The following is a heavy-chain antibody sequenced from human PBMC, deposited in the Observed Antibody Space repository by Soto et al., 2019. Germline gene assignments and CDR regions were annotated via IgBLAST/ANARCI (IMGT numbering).Heavy chain of an antibody. CDR3: AKDGSADQSGWATYYFDY. Sequence: GGSLRLSCAASGFTFSSYAMSWVRQAPGKGLEWVSAISGSGGSTYYADSVKGRFTISRDNSKNTLYLQMNSLRAEDTAVYYCAKDGSADQSGWATYYFDYWGQGTLVTVSS. J-gene: IGHJ4*02. V-gene: IGHV3-23*01. CDR1: GFTFSSYA. CDR2: ISGSGGST. D-gene: IGHD6-19*01.